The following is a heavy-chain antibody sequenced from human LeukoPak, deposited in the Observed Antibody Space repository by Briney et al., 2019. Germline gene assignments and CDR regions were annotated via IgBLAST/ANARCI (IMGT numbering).Heavy chain of an antibody. CDR2: INPNSGGT. D-gene: IGHD3-10*01. J-gene: IGHJ4*02. V-gene: IGHV1-2*02. CDR1: GYTFTGYY. Sequence: ASVKVSCKASGYTFTGYYMHWVRQAPGQGLERMGWINPNSGGTNYAQKFQGRVTMTRDTSISTAYMELSRLRSDDTAVYYCARLLLWFGESTDYWGQGTLVTVSS. CDR3: ARLLLWFGESTDY.